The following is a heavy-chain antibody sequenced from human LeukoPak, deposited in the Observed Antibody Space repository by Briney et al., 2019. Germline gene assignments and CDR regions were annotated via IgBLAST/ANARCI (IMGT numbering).Heavy chain of an antibody. D-gene: IGHD1-26*01. Sequence: GGSLRLSCAASGFTFSSYAMSWVRQAPGKGLEWVSAISGSGGSTYYADSVKGRFTISRDNSKNTLYLQMNSLRAEDTAVYYCAKGVISGRYFSGFDYWGQGTLVTVSS. CDR1: GFTFSSYA. CDR2: ISGSGGST. J-gene: IGHJ4*02. V-gene: IGHV3-23*01. CDR3: AKGVISGRYFSGFDY.